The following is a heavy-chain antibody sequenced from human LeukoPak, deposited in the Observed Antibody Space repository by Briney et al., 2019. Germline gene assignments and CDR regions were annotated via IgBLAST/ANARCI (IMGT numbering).Heavy chain of an antibody. CDR3: ATDSMYSSGWYAIDY. Sequence: GASVKVSCKASGYTLTELSMHWVRQAPGKGLEWMGGFDPEDGETIYAQKFQGRVTMTEDTSTDTAYMELSSLRSEDTAVYYCATDSMYSSGWYAIDYWGQGTLVTVSS. D-gene: IGHD6-19*01. CDR1: GYTLTELS. V-gene: IGHV1-24*01. J-gene: IGHJ4*02. CDR2: FDPEDGET.